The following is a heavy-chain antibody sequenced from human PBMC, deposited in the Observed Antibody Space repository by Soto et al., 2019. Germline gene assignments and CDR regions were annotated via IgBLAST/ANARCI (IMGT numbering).Heavy chain of an antibody. CDR3: ARGGGITGTIVRSYYYYGMDV. J-gene: IGHJ6*02. V-gene: IGHV1-69*13. D-gene: IGHD1-20*01. CDR1: GGTFSSYA. Sequence: QVHLVQSGAEVKKPGASVKVSCKASGGTFSSYAISWVRQAPGQGLEWMGGIIPIFGTANYAQKFQGRVTITADESTSTAYMELSSLRSEDTAVYYCARGGGITGTIVRSYYYYGMDVWGQGTTVTVSS. CDR2: IIPIFGTA.